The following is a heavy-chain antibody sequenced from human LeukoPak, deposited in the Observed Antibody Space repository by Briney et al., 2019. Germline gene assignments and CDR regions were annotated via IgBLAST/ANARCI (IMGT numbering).Heavy chain of an antibody. D-gene: IGHD3-22*01. J-gene: IGHJ3*02. CDR3: ARGYYYDSSGYYYGVAFDI. CDR2: VYSGGST. V-gene: IGHV3-53*04. Sequence: GGSLRLSCAASGFTFSSNYMSWVRQAPGKGLEWVSVVYSGGSTYYADSVKGRFTISRHNSKNTLYLQMNSLRAEDTAVYYCARGYYYDSSGYYYGVAFDIWGQGTMVTVSS. CDR1: GFTFSSNY.